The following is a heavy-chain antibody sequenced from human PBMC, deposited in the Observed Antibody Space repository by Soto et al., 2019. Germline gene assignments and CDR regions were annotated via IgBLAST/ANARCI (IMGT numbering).Heavy chain of an antibody. CDR3: ARDHSGSISEAFDI. V-gene: IGHV1-3*01. J-gene: IGHJ3*02. Sequence: ASVKVSCKASGYTFTSYAMHWVRQAPGQRLEWMGWINAGNGNTKYSQKFQGRVTITRDTSASTAYMELSSLRSEDTAVYYCARDHSGSISEAFDIWGQGTMVTVSS. CDR1: GYTFTSYA. D-gene: IGHD6-6*01. CDR2: INAGNGNT.